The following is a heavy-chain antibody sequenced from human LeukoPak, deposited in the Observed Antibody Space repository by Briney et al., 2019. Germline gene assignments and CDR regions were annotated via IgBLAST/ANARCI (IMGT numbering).Heavy chain of an antibody. J-gene: IGHJ4*02. D-gene: IGHD5-12*01. CDR1: GASISSSGYY. CDR3: AREGSSGYDFDY. V-gene: IGHV4-31*03. Sequence: SETLSLTCTVSGASISSSGYYWSWIRQHPGKGLEWIAYISRSGDTYYNPSLKSRLIISIDTSTHQFFLRLTPVTAADTAVYYCAREGSSGYDFDYWGQGTLVTVSS. CDR2: ISRSGDT.